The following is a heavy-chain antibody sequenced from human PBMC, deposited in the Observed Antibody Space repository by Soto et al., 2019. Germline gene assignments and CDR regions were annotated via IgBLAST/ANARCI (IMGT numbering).Heavy chain of an antibody. J-gene: IGHJ4*02. D-gene: IGHD3-22*01. V-gene: IGHV3-30*18. CDR1: GFTFSADG. Sequence: VQLVQSGGGVVQPGRSLRLSCVASGFTFSADGMHWVRQAPGKGLEWVSAISSDGNKKDYGDSVKGRFTISRDNSKNALYLQMNTLRAEDTAIYSCAKDWGVYVGSGDFSSCLDYWGQGTLVIVSS. CDR2: ISSDGNKK. CDR3: AKDWGVYVGSGDFSSCLDY.